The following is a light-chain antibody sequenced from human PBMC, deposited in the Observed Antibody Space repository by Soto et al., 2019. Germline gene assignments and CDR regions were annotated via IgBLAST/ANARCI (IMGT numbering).Light chain of an antibody. CDR1: QSVGSH. Sequence: DTVMTQSPATLSLSPGETATLSCRASQSVGSHLAWYQQIPGQAPRLLIYGVSTRATGIPARFRGSGSETELSLTITSLQSEDFGVHFCQQYDKWPPWTFGKGTKVEI. CDR3: QQYDKWPPWT. J-gene: IGKJ1*01. CDR2: GVS. V-gene: IGKV3-15*01.